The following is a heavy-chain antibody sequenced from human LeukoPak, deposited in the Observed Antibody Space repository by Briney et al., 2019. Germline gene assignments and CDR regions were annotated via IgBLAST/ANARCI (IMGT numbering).Heavy chain of an antibody. D-gene: IGHD3-10*01. CDR2: IKEDESEK. Sequence: IKEDESEKYYVDSVKGRFTISRDNAQNSLNLQMNSLRPEDTAMYYCARVRTTGSYYGMDVWGQGTTVTVSS. CDR3: ARVRTTGSYYGMDV. J-gene: IGHJ6*02. V-gene: IGHV3-7*01.